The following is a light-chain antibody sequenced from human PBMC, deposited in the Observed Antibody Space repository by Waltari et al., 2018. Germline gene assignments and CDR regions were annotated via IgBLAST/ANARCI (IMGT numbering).Light chain of an antibody. J-gene: IGLJ3*02. CDR1: NIGSKS. Sequence: SYVLTQPPSVSVAPGKTARITCGGNNIGSKSVHWYQQKPGQAPVLVVYDESDRPSGIPGRFAGSNSGNTATLTIRRVEGGDEADYYCQVCDSSSDHQVFGGGTKLPVL. CDR3: QVCDSSSDHQV. V-gene: IGLV3-21*03. CDR2: DES.